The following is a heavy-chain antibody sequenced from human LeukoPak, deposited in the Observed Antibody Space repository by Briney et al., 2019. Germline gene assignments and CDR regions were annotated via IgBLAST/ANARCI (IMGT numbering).Heavy chain of an antibody. CDR3: AGIGPLYGSGSYRFDYYYYGMDV. D-gene: IGHD3-10*01. J-gene: IGHJ6*02. V-gene: IGHV4-34*01. Sequence: SETLSLTCAVYGGSFSGYYWSWIRQPPGKGLEWIGEINHSGSTNYNPSLKSRVTISVDTSKNQFSLKLSSVTAADTAVYYCAGIGPLYGSGSYRFDYYYYGMDVWGQGTTVTVSS. CDR1: GGSFSGYY. CDR2: INHSGST.